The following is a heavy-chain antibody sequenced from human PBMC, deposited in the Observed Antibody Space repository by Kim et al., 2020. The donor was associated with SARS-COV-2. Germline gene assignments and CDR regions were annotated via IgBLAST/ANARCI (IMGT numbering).Heavy chain of an antibody. CDR1: GGSISSYY. Sequence: SETLSLTCTVSGGSISSYYWSWIRQPPGKGLEWIGYIYYSGSTNYNPSLKSRVTISVDTSKNQFSLKLSSVTAADTAVYYCARSHTVTTFYYYYYMDVWG. D-gene: IGHD4-4*01. V-gene: IGHV4-59*08. CDR3: ARSHTVTTFYYYYYMDV. J-gene: IGHJ6*03. CDR2: IYYSGST.